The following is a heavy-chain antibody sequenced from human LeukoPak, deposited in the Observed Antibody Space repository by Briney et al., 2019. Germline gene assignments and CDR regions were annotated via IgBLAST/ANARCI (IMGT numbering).Heavy chain of an antibody. D-gene: IGHD3-22*01. J-gene: IGHJ3*02. V-gene: IGHV3-53*05. CDR3: AKDVTLGSGYNFDAFDI. CDR2: TFTGGTT. Sequence: GGPLRLSCEVSGFSVSNNYMNWVRQAPGKGLEWVSATFTGGTTHYADSVKGRFTISRDNAKNSLYLQMNSLRAEDTALYYCAKDVTLGSGYNFDAFDIWGQGTLVTVSS. CDR1: GFSVSNNY.